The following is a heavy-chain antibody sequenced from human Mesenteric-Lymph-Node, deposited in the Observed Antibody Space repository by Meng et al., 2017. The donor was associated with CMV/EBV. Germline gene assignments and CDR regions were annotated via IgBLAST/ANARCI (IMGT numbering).Heavy chain of an antibody. CDR1: Y. CDR3: ARGKGGLTILRYCSGGSCSSRWFDP. Sequence: YWSWIRQPPGKGLEWIGEINHSGSTNYNPSLKSRVTISVDTSKNQFSLKLSSVTAADTAVYYCARGKGGLTILRYCSGGSCSSRWFDPWGQGTLVTVSS. D-gene: IGHD2-15*01. J-gene: IGHJ5*02. V-gene: IGHV4-34*01. CDR2: INHSGST.